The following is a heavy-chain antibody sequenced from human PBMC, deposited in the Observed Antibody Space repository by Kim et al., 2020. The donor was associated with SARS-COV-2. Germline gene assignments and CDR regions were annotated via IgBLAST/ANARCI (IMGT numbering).Heavy chain of an antibody. CDR2: IYSGGST. V-gene: IGHV3-53*01. CDR1: GFTVSSNY. CDR3: ARDLRDGDGGYYYYGMDV. J-gene: IGHJ6*02. Sequence: GGSLRLSCAASGFTVSSNYMSWVRQAPGKGLEWVSVIYSGGSTYYADSVKGRFTISRDNSKNTLYLQMNSLRAEDTAVYYCARDLRDGDGGYYYYGMDVWGQGTTVTVSS. D-gene: IGHD3-10*01.